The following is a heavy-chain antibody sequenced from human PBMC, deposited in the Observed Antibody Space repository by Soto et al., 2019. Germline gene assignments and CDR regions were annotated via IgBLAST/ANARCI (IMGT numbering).Heavy chain of an antibody. CDR3: AKDRDTRYFDWLSGGFDY. Sequence: GGSLRLSCAASGFTFSSYAMSWVRQAPGKGLEWVSAISGSGGSTYYADSVKGRFTISRDNSKNTLYLQMNSLRAEDTAVYYCAKDRDTRYFDWLSGGFDYWGQGTLVTVSS. CDR1: GFTFSSYA. J-gene: IGHJ4*02. D-gene: IGHD3-9*01. V-gene: IGHV3-23*01. CDR2: ISGSGGST.